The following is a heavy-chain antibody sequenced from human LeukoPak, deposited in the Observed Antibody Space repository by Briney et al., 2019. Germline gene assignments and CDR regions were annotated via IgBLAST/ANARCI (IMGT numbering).Heavy chain of an antibody. V-gene: IGHV3-23*01. CDR2: ISGSGGST. Sequence: PGGSLRLSCAASGFTFSSYAMSWVRQAPGKGLEWVSAISGSGGSTYYADSVKGRFTIPRDNSKNTLYLQMNSLRAEDTAVYYCAKDGGKYQLLSPARYFDIWGQGTMVTVSS. CDR1: GFTFSSYA. D-gene: IGHD2-2*01. J-gene: IGHJ3*02. CDR3: AKDGGKYQLLSPARYFDI.